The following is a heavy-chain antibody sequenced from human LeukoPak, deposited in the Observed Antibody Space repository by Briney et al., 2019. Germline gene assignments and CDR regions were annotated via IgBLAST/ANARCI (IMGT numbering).Heavy chain of an antibody. D-gene: IGHD3-9*01. J-gene: IGHJ3*02. CDR3: ARRENHYDILTGYYLGAFDI. CDR1: PFTFSSYG. V-gene: IGHV3-30*02. Sequence: GGSLRLSCAASPFTFSSYGMHWVRQAPGKGLEWVAYIQYDGSNQQYADSVKGRFSISRDNSKNTLYLQMNSLRAEDTAVYYCARRENHYDILTGYYLGAFDIWGQGTMVTVSS. CDR2: IQYDGSNQ.